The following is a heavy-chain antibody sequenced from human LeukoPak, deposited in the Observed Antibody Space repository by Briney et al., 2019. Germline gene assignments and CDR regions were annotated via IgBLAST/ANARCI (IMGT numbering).Heavy chain of an antibody. CDR3: ANGPTPGVVPAAEERGYFDY. CDR2: ISGSGGST. CDR1: GFTFSSYA. Sequence: AGGSLRLSCAASGFTFSSYAMSWVRQAPGKGLEWVPAISGSGGSTYYADSVKGRFTISRDNSKNKLYLQMHSLRAEDTAVYYCANGPTPGVVPAAEERGYFDYWGQGTLVTVSS. V-gene: IGHV3-23*01. J-gene: IGHJ4*02. D-gene: IGHD2-2*01.